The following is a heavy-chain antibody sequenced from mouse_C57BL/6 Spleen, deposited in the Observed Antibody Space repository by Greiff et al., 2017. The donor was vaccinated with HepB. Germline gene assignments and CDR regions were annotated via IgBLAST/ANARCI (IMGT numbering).Heavy chain of an antibody. CDR3: ARGRLGPHYFDY. CDR2: IDPSDSYT. Sequence: QVQLQQPGAELVMPGASVKLSCKASGYTFTSYWMHWVKQRPGQGLEWIGEIDPSDSYTNYNQKFKGKSTLTVDKSSSTAYMQLSSLTSEDSAVDYCARGRLGPHYFDYWGQGTTLTVSS. D-gene: IGHD4-1*01. CDR1: GYTFTSYW. V-gene: IGHV1-69*01. J-gene: IGHJ2*01.